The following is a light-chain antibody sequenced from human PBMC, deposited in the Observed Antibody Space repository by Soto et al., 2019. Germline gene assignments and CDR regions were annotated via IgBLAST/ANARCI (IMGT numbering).Light chain of an antibody. CDR1: QTVTNDY. Sequence: EVVLTQSPGTLSLSPWERVTLSCRASQTVTNDYLAWYQHKRGQAPRLLIYGASTRATGIPARFSGSGSETEFTLTITSLQSEDFAVYYCQQYGYSPQTFGQGTKVDIK. V-gene: IGKV3-20*01. J-gene: IGKJ1*01. CDR2: GAS. CDR3: QQYGYSPQT.